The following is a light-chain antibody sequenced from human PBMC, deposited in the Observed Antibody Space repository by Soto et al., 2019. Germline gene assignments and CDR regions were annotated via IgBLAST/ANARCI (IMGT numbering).Light chain of an antibody. J-gene: IGLJ1*01. Sequence: QSALTQPPSASGTPGQRVTISCSGSSSNIGSNYVYWYQQLPGTAPKLLIYRNNQRPSGVPDRFSGSKSGTSASLAISGLRSEDEADYYCAAWDDSLSGSYVFGTGTKATVL. CDR3: AAWDDSLSGSYV. V-gene: IGLV1-47*01. CDR1: SSNIGSNY. CDR2: RNN.